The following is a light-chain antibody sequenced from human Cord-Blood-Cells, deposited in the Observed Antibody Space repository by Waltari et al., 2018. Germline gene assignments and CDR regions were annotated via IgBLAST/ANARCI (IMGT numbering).Light chain of an antibody. CDR1: SSNIGAGYD. J-gene: IGLJ2*01. Sequence: QSVLTQPPSVSGAPGQRVTISCTGSSSNIGAGYDVHWYQQLPGTAPKLLIYGNSNRPAGVPDRVSGSKSGTSAALAITGLQGEDESDYYCQSYDSSLSGLVFGGGTKLTVL. CDR3: QSYDSSLSGLV. CDR2: GNS. V-gene: IGLV1-40*01.